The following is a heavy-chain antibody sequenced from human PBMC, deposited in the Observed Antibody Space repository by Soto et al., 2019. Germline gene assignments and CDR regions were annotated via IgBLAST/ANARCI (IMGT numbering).Heavy chain of an antibody. V-gene: IGHV3-23*01. CDR3: AKVSSVAGILLGPDFDY. CDR2: ISGSGGST. Sequence: PGGSLRLSCAGSEFTFSRDAMSWVRQAPGKGLEWVSAISGSGGSTYYADSVKGRFTISRDNSKNTLYLQMNSLRAEDTAVYYCAKVSSVAGILLGPDFDYWGQGTLVTVSS. CDR1: EFTFSRDA. J-gene: IGHJ4*02. D-gene: IGHD6-19*01.